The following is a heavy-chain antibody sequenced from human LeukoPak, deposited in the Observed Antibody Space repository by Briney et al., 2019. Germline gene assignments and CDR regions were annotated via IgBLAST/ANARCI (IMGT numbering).Heavy chain of an antibody. D-gene: IGHD1-26*01. CDR1: GFTFDDFA. CDR2: IGWNSGNI. J-gene: IGHJ5*02. CDR3: AKSMSGSILRNWFDR. Sequence: GGSLRLSCAASGFTFDDFAMHRVRQAPGKGLEWVSGIGWNSGNIGYADSVKGRFTISRDNAKNSLYLQMNSLRTEDTALYYCAKSMSGSILRNWFDRWGQGTLVTVSS. V-gene: IGHV3-9*01.